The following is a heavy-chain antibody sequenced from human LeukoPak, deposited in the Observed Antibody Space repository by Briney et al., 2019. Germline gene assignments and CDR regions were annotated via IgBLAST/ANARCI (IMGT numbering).Heavy chain of an antibody. Sequence: GASVKVSCKASGYTFTGYYMHWVRQAPGQGLEWMGWINPNSGGTNYAQKFQGRVTMTRDTSISTAYMELSSLRSEDTAVYYCARDLAYRGGDCYSDAFDIWGQGTMVTVSS. V-gene: IGHV1-2*02. J-gene: IGHJ3*02. CDR1: GYTFTGYY. CDR3: ARDLAYRGGDCYSDAFDI. CDR2: INPNSGGT. D-gene: IGHD2-21*02.